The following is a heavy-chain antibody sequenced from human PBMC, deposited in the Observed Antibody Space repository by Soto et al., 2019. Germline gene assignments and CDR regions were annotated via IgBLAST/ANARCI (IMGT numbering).Heavy chain of an antibody. D-gene: IGHD4-17*01. CDR3: ARAHPSFLVTTRYYYGMDV. V-gene: IGHV4-59*01. CDR1: GGSISSYY. Sequence: SETLSLTCTVSGGSISSYYWSWIRQPPGKGLEWIGDIYYSGSTNYSPALKSRVTISVDTSKNQFSLKLSSVTAADTAVYYCARAHPSFLVTTRYYYGMDVWGQGTTVTVSS. J-gene: IGHJ6*02. CDR2: IYYSGST.